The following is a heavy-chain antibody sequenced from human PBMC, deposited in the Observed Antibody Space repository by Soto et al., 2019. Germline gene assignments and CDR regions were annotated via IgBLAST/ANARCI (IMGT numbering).Heavy chain of an antibody. Sequence: PGGSLRLSCAASGFTFSGSAMHWVRQASGKGLEWVGRIRSKANSYATAYAASVKGRFTISRDDSKNTAYLQMNSLKTEDTAVYYCTSTTPIAVAGTSGYWGQGTLVTVSS. CDR3: TSTTPIAVAGTSGY. V-gene: IGHV3-73*01. CDR2: IRSKANSYAT. D-gene: IGHD6-19*01. J-gene: IGHJ4*02. CDR1: GFTFSGSA.